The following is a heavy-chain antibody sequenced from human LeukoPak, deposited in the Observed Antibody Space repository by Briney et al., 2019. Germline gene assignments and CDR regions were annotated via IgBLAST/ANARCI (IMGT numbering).Heavy chain of an antibody. CDR3: ARGRNGYYYGSGSYYP. V-gene: IGHV4-34*01. CDR2: INHSGST. D-gene: IGHD3-10*01. CDR1: GGSFSGYY. Sequence: SETLSLNCAVYGGSFSGYYWSWIRQPPGKGLEWIGEINHSGSTNYNQSLKSRVTISVDTSKNQFSLKLSSVTAADTAVYYCARGRNGYYYGSGSYYPWGQGTLVTVSS. J-gene: IGHJ5*02.